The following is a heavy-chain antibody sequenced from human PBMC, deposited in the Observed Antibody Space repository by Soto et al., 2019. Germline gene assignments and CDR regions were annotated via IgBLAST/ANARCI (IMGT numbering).Heavy chain of an antibody. Sequence: EVQLVESGVGLVKPGGSLRLSCAASGFTFSNAWMSWVRQAPGKGLEWVGLIKKQADGGTTEYAAPLKGRFTISRDDSENTLYLQMSSLQTEDTAVYYCRTQWLDWGQGTLVTVSS. CDR2: IKKQADGGTT. V-gene: IGHV3-15*01. CDR3: RTQWLD. D-gene: IGHD6-19*01. CDR1: GFTFSNAW. J-gene: IGHJ4*02.